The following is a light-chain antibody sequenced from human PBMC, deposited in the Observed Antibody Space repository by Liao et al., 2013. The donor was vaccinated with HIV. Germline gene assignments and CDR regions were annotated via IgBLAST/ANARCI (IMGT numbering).Light chain of an antibody. CDR3: QAWDNSLVI. Sequence: SYVLTQPPSVSVAPGTTARIKCEGINIGSKGVHWYRQKPGQAPVMVMSYENDRPSGIPERISGSNSGNTATLTITGTQTLDEADYYCQAWDNSLVIFGGGTKLTVL. J-gene: IGLJ2*01. CDR1: NIGSKG. V-gene: IGLV3-21*01. CDR2: YEN.